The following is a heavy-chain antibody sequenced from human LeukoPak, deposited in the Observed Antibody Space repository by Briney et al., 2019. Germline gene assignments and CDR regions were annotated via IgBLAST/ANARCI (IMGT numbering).Heavy chain of an antibody. D-gene: IGHD6-13*01. J-gene: IGHJ5*02. V-gene: IGHV4-59*01. Sequence: SETLSLTCTVSGGSISSYYWSWIRQPPGKGLEWIGYIYYSGSTNYSPSLKSRVTISVDTSKNQFSLKLSSVTAADTAVYYCARFGSYSSSWYRGWFGPWGQGTLVTVSS. CDR2: IYYSGST. CDR3: ARFGSYSSSWYRGWFGP. CDR1: GGSISSYY.